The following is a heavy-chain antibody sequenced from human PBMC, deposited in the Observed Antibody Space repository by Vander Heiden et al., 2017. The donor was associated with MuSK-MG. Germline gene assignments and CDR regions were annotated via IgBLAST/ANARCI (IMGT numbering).Heavy chain of an antibody. Sequence: QVQLQESGPGLVKPSETLSLTCTGSGGSISSYYWSWIRQPPGKGLEWIGYIYYSGSTNYNPSLKSRVTISVDTSKNQFSLKLSSVKAADTAVYYCASWEADSYGPGDFDYWGQGTLVTVSS. J-gene: IGHJ4*02. CDR2: IYYSGST. CDR3: ASWEADSYGPGDFDY. D-gene: IGHD5-18*01. V-gene: IGHV4-59*01. CDR1: GGSISSYY.